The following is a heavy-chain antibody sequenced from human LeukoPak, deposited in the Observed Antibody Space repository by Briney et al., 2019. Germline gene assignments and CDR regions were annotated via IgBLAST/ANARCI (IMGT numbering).Heavy chain of an antibody. CDR3: ARQADVPSSIGYFDF. Sequence: SETLSLTCAVYGGSFSGYFWSWIRQPPGKGLEWIGSISHGGSTHYNASLKSRVTISLEASKNQFSLRLSSVTAADTAVYYCARQADVPSSIGYFDFWGQGAPVTVSS. CDR1: GGSFSGYF. J-gene: IGHJ4*02. CDR2: ISHGGST. D-gene: IGHD2/OR15-2a*01. V-gene: IGHV4-34*01.